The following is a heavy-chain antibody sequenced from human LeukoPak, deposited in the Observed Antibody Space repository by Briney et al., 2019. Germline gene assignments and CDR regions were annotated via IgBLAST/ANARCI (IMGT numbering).Heavy chain of an antibody. J-gene: IGHJ4*02. V-gene: IGHV1-2*02. D-gene: IGHD2-8*01. CDR3: ARVWRCANGVCPDVFDY. CDR2: INPNSGGT. Sequence: ASVKVSCKASGYTFTGYYMHWVRQAPGQGLEWMGWINPNSGGTNYAQKFQGRVTMTRDTSISTAYMELYSLRSDDTAVYYCARVWRCANGVCPDVFDYWGQGTLVTVSS. CDR1: GYTFTGYY.